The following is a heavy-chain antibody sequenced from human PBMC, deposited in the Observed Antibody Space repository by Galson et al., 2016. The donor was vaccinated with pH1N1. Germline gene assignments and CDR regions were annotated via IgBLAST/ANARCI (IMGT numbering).Heavy chain of an antibody. CDR3: AKDKRSGWSVVGGFMDH. Sequence: SLRLSCAVSGFTFRSYAMNWVRQAPGKGPEWVSVISGGGTIHYADSVRGRFTNSRNNSNNTEYLQMNSLRAEDTGVYYCAKDKRSGWSVVGGFMDHWGQGTLVTVSS. J-gene: IGHJ4*02. CDR2: ISGGGTI. CDR1: GFTFRSYA. V-gene: IGHV3-23*01. D-gene: IGHD6-19*01.